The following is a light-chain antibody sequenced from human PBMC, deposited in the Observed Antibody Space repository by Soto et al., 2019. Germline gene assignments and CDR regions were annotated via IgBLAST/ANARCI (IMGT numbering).Light chain of an antibody. CDR2: DAS. CDR3: QQSFSIPFT. CDR1: QTIGKY. Sequence: DIRMTQSPSMLSATVGDRVTITCRASQTIGKYLNWYQQQPGKVPKLLIYDASYLQSGVPSRFSGSESGTDFTLNISDLRPEDFATYYCQQSFSIPFTFGPGTKVDIK. V-gene: IGKV1-39*01. J-gene: IGKJ3*01.